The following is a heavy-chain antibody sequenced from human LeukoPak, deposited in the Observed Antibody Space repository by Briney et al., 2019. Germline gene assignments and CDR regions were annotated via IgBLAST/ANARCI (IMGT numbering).Heavy chain of an antibody. J-gene: IGHJ4*02. CDR2: IYYSGST. Sequence: PSETLSLTCTASGGSISSYYWSWIRQPPGKGLEWIGYIYYSGSTNYNPSLKSRVTISVDTSKNQFSLKLSSVTAADTAVYYCARDRGYNWNYGGFYFDYWGQGTLVTVSS. D-gene: IGHD1-7*01. CDR1: GGSISSYY. V-gene: IGHV4-59*01. CDR3: ARDRGYNWNYGGFYFDY.